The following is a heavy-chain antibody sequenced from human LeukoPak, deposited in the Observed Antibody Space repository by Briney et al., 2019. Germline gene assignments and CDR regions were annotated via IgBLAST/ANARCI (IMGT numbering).Heavy chain of an antibody. Sequence: PVASVKVSCKVSGYPFVDYYIHWIRQAPGKGLEWMGLVDPEDGRTVYAEQLRDRVTIIADTSVDTVYMELRSLSFDDTAAYYCATERPLTMGDHFAVWGQGSLV. CDR2: VDPEDGRT. J-gene: IGHJ4*02. CDR1: GYPFVDYY. D-gene: IGHD2/OR15-2a*01. V-gene: IGHV1-69-2*01. CDR3: ATERPLTMGDHFAV.